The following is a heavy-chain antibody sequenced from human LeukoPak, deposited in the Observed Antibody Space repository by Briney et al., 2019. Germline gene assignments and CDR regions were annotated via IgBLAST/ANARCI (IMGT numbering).Heavy chain of an antibody. V-gene: IGHV3-21*01. D-gene: IGHD2-15*01. CDR3: ASATGDCSGGSCYGDAFDI. CDR1: GFTFSSYS. J-gene: IGHJ3*02. CDR2: ISSSSSYI. Sequence: GGSLRLSCAASGFTFSSYSMNWVRQAPGKGLEWVSSISSSSSYIYYADSVKGRFTISGDNAKNSLYPQMNSLRAEDTAVYYCASATGDCSGGSCYGDAFDIWGQGTMVTVSS.